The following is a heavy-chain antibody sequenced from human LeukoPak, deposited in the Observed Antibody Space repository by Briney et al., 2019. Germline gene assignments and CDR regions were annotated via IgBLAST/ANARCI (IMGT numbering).Heavy chain of an antibody. CDR3: STTYYYDSSEGY. V-gene: IGHV3-15*07. Sequence: PGGSLRLSCAASGFTFSNAWMNWVRQAPGMGLEWVGRIKSKTDGGTTDYAAPVKGRFTISRDDSKNTLYLQMNSLKTEDTAVYYCSTTYYYDSSEGYWGQGTLVTVSS. D-gene: IGHD3-22*01. CDR2: IKSKTDGGTT. CDR1: GFTFSNAW. J-gene: IGHJ4*02.